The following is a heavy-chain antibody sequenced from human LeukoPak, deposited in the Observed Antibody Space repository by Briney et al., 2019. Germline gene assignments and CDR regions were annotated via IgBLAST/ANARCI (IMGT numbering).Heavy chain of an antibody. Sequence: SETLSLTCAVSGGSISSGGYSWSWIRQPPGKGLEWIGYIYHSGSTYYNPSLKSRVTISVDRSKNQFSLKLSSVTAADTAVYYCARGSNHYYYYYYMDVWGKGTTVTVSS. V-gene: IGHV4-30-2*01. CDR3: ARGSNHYYYYYYMDV. CDR2: IYHSGST. D-gene: IGHD4-11*01. CDR1: GGSISSGGYS. J-gene: IGHJ6*03.